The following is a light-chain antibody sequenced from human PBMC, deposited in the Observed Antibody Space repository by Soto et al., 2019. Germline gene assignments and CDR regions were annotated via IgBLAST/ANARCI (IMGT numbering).Light chain of an antibody. CDR1: TSNIGSNY. V-gene: IGLV1-47*01. CDR2: RNI. CDR3: AAWDDSLSGVV. J-gene: IGLJ2*01. Sequence: QSVLTQPPSASGTPGQRVTISCSGSTSNIGSNYVYWYQQFPGTAPKLLIFRNIQRPSGVPDRFSGSKSGTSGSLAISGLRSEDEADYYCAAWDDSLSGVVFGGGTQLTVL.